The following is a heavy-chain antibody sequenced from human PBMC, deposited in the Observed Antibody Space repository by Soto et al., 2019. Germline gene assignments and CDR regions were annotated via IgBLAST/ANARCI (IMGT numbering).Heavy chain of an antibody. CDR3: ARGNCINGVCR. D-gene: IGHD2-8*01. CDR1: GYTFTGYY. V-gene: IGHV1-2*02. CDR2: INPNSGGT. Sequence: QVQLVQSGAEVKKPGASVKVSCKASGYTFTGYYIHWVRQAPGQGLEWVGWINPNSGGTNYEQKFHGRVTMTRDTYISTAYLELSRLGYDDTAVYYCARGNCINGVCRWGQGTLVTVSS. J-gene: IGHJ4*02.